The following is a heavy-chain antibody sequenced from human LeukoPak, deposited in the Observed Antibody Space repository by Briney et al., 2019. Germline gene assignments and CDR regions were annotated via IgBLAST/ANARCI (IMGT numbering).Heavy chain of an antibody. D-gene: IGHD3-10*01. V-gene: IGHV3-30*18. Sequence: TGGSLRLSCAASGFTFSSYGMHWVRQAPGKGLEWVAVISYDGSNKYYADSVKGRFTISRDNSKNTLYLQMNSLRAEDTAVYYCAKDFSGSYLFLDYWAREPWSPSPQ. J-gene: IGHJ4*02. CDR1: GFTFSSYG. CDR2: ISYDGSNK. CDR3: AKDFSGSYLFLDY.